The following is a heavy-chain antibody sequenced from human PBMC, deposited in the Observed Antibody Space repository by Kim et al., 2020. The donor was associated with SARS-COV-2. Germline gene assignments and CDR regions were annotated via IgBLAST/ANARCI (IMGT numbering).Heavy chain of an antibody. Sequence: ASVKVSCKASGYTFTSYGISWVRQAPGQGLEWMGWISAYNGNTNYAQKLQGRVTMTTDTSTSTAYTELRSLRSDDTAVYYCATTEGGSGGYYGAFDIWGQGTMVSVSS. J-gene: IGHJ3*02. CDR1: GYTFTSYG. CDR3: ATTEGGSGGYYGAFDI. CDR2: ISAYNGNT. D-gene: IGHD3-10*01. V-gene: IGHV1-18*01.